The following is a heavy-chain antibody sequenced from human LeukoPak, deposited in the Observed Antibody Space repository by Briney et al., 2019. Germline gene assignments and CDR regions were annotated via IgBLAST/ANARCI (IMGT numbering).Heavy chain of an antibody. J-gene: IGHJ4*02. V-gene: IGHV4-39*01. CDR3: GGITRRLANGF. CDR2: IYYSGST. Sequence: PSETLSLTCTVSGDSISTSSTYYWGWIRQPPGKGPEWIGTIYYSGSTYYNPSLKSRVTISADTSKNQFSLKLRSVTAADTAMYLFGGITRRLANGFRGQGTLVTVSS. D-gene: IGHD3-16*01. CDR1: GDSISTSSTYY.